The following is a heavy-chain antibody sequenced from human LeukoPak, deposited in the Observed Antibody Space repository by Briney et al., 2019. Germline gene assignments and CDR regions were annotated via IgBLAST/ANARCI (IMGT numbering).Heavy chain of an antibody. CDR1: GFTVSNNY. CDR2: IYSGGST. Sequence: GGSLRLSCVVSGFTVSNNYMSWVRQAPRKGLEWVSLIYSGGSTYYADSVKGRFTISRDNSKNAVYLQMNSLRAEDTAVYYCARDPGGQWLVYYFDYWGQGTLVTVSS. D-gene: IGHD6-19*01. CDR3: ARDPGGQWLVYYFDY. J-gene: IGHJ4*02. V-gene: IGHV3-66*01.